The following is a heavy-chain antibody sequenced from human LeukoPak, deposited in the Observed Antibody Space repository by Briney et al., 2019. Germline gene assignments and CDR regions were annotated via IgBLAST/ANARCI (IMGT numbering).Heavy chain of an antibody. J-gene: IGHJ4*02. D-gene: IGHD5-18*01. CDR1: GYTFTSYD. CDR2: TNPNSGNT. CDR3: ARAGGYSYGSIDY. Sequence: GASVKVSCKASGYTFTSYDINWVRQATGQGLKWMGWTNPNSGNTGYAQKFQGRVTMTRNTSISTAYMELSSLRSEDTAVYYCARAGGYSYGSIDYWGQGTLVTVSS. V-gene: IGHV1-8*01.